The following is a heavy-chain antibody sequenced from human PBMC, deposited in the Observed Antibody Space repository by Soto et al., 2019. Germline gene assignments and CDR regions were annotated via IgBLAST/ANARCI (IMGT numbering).Heavy chain of an antibody. J-gene: IGHJ4*02. CDR3: ASKRAPYYFDY. CDR1: GGSISSGGYY. V-gene: IGHV4-31*03. CDR2: IYNSGST. Sequence: PSETLSLTCTVSGGSISSGGYYWNWIRHHPGKGLEWIGYIYNSGSTYYNPYLKSRVFISADTSKNLLSLKLSSVTAADTAVYYCASKRAPYYFDYWGRGALVTVSS.